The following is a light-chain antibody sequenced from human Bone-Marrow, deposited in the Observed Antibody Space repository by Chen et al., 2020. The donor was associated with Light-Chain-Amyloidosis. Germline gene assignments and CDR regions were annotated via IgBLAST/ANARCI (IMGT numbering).Light chain of an antibody. Sequence: SVLTQPPSASGTPGQRVTISCSGSSSNIGSNSVYWYQQLPGTAPKLLIYRNNQRPSGVPYRFSGSKSGTSAALAISGLRSEDEADDYCAAWDDSLSGRVFGGGTKLTVL. V-gene: IGLV1-47*01. CDR2: RNN. CDR1: SSNIGSNS. CDR3: AAWDDSLSGRV. J-gene: IGLJ3*02.